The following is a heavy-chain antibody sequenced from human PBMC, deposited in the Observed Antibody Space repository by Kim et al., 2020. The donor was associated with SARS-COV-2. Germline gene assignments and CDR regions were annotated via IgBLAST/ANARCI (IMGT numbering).Heavy chain of an antibody. Sequence: SGPTLVNPTQTLTLTCTFSGFSLSTSGMCVSWIRQPPGKALEWLALIDWDDDKYYSTSLKTRLTISKDTSKNQVVLTMTNMDPVDTATYYCARILDSSGWAYYYGMDVWGQGTTVTVSS. V-gene: IGHV2-70*01. J-gene: IGHJ6*02. CDR1: GFSLSTSGMC. D-gene: IGHD6-19*01. CDR2: IDWDDDK. CDR3: ARILDSSGWAYYYGMDV.